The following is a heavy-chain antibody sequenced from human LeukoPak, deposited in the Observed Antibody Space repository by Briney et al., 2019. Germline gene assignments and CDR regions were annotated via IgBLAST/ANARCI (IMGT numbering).Heavy chain of an antibody. CDR2: IYASGST. Sequence: PSETLSLTCTVSGGSITTYSWSWIRQPAGKGLELIGRIYASGSTTYNPSLKSRVTMSVDTSKNQFSVRLNSVAAADTAVYYCARAAYCSGASCYFDYWGQGTLVTVSS. V-gene: IGHV4-4*07. CDR1: GGSITTYS. D-gene: IGHD2-15*01. J-gene: IGHJ4*02. CDR3: ARAAYCSGASCYFDY.